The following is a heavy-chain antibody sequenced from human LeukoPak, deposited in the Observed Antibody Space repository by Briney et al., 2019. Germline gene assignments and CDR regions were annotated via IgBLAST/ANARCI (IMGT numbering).Heavy chain of an antibody. CDR2: INSEGSST. CDR3: ARDYYSRFDY. D-gene: IGHD3-22*01. V-gene: IGHV3-74*01. Sequence: PGGSLRLSSAASWFTLSRYGLNWVRQAPGKGLVWVSRINSEGSSTTYADSVKGRFTISRDNAKNTLILQMNSLRAEDTAVYYCARDYYSRFDYWGRGTLVTVSP. J-gene: IGHJ4*02. CDR1: WFTLSRYG.